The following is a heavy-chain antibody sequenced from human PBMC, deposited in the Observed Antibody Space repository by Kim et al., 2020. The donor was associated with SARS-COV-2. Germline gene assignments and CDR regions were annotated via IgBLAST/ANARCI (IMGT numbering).Heavy chain of an antibody. CDR2: ISYDGSNK. CDR1: GFTFSSYG. V-gene: IGHV3-30*18. CDR3: AKARVGATRAIYYGMDV. Sequence: GGSLRLSCAASGFTFSSYGMHWVRQAPGKGLEWVAVISYDGSNKYYADSVKGRFTISRDNSKNTLYLQMNSLRAEDTAVYYCAKARVGATRAIYYGMDVWGQGTTVTVSS. D-gene: IGHD1-26*01. J-gene: IGHJ6*02.